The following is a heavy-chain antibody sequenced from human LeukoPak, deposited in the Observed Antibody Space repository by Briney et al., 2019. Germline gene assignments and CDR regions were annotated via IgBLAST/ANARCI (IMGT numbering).Heavy chain of an antibody. Sequence: GGSLRLSCAASGSTFSDYYMSWIRQAPGKGLEWVSYISSSGSTIYYADSVKGRFTISRDNAKNSLYLQMNSLRAEDTAVYYCAGDLGGYDASGRDPFDYWGQGTLVTVSS. V-gene: IGHV3-11*01. J-gene: IGHJ4*02. CDR1: GSTFSDYY. CDR2: ISSSGSTI. D-gene: IGHD5-12*01. CDR3: AGDLGGYDASGRDPFDY.